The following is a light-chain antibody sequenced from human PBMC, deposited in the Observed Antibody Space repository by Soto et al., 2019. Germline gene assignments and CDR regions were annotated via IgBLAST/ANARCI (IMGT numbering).Light chain of an antibody. CDR3: QQYNSYWT. J-gene: IGKJ1*01. CDR2: DAS. CDR1: QRISRS. Sequence: DIPMTQSHSTLRSSLGDRVTISWGASQRISRSLAWYQQKPGKAPKLLIYDASSLESGVPSRFSGSGSGTEFTLTISSMKSDDFATYYCQQYNSYWTFGQGTKVDIK. V-gene: IGKV1-5*01.